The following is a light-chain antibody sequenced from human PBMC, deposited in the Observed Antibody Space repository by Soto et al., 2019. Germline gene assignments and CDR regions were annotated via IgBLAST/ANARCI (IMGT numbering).Light chain of an antibody. J-gene: IGLJ1*01. V-gene: IGLV2-14*01. Sequence: QSLLTQPASVSGSPGQSITISCTGTSSDVGGYNYVSWYQQHPGKAPKLMIYDVSNRPSGVSNRFSGSKSGNTASLTISELQAEDEADYYCSSYTSSSSYVFGTGTKVTVL. CDR2: DVS. CDR3: SSYTSSSSYV. CDR1: SSDVGGYNY.